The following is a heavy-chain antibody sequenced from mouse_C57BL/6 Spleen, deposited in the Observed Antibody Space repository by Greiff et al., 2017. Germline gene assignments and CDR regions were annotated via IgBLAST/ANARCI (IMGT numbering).Heavy chain of an antibody. Sequence: QVQLQQSGAELVKPGASVKMSCKASGYTFTSYWITWVKQRPGQGLEWIGDIYPGSGSTNYDDKVKSRATMTVDTSTSTAYMQLSSLTSEDSAVYCCARGLDYAPYYFDYWGQGTTLTVSS. CDR2: IYPGSGST. CDR1: GYTFTSYW. J-gene: IGHJ2*01. V-gene: IGHV1-55*01. D-gene: IGHD1-1*01. CDR3: ARGLDYAPYYFDY.